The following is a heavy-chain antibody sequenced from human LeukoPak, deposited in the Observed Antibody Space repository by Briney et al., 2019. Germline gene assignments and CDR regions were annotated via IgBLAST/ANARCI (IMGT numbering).Heavy chain of an antibody. CDR1: GGTFSCYA. CDR3: ASHPGGARGSSSLSSYTDY. V-gene: IGHV1-69*13. J-gene: IGHJ4*02. Sequence: GASVKVSCKASGGTFSCYAISWVRQAPGQGLEWMGGIIPIFGTANYAQKFQGRVTITADESTSTAYMELSSLRSEDTAVYYCASHPGGARGSSSLSSYTDYWGQGTLVTVSS. CDR2: IIPIFGTA. D-gene: IGHD6-6*01.